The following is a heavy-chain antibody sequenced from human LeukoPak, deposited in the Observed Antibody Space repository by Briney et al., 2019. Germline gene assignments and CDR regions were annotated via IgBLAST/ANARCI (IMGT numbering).Heavy chain of an antibody. J-gene: IGHJ4*02. CDR3: ARLGLSNSGSYLAPSDY. D-gene: IGHD1-26*01. CDR2: IYYSGGT. CDR1: GGSISSYY. V-gene: IGHV4-59*08. Sequence: SETLSLTCTVSGGSISSYYWSWIRQPPGKGLEWIGYIYYSGGTIYNPSLKSRVTISVDTSKNQFSLKLSSVTAADTAVYYCARLGLSNSGSYLAPSDYWGQGTLVTVSS.